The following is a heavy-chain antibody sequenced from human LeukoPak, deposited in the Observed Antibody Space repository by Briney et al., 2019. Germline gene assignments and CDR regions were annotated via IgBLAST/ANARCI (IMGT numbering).Heavy chain of an antibody. CDR2: ISGSSDYI. J-gene: IGHJ4*02. CDR3: ARLYCDGGSCYGKYYFDY. Sequence: GGSLRLSCAASGFTFSRSAMEWVRQAPGKGLEWVSSISGSSDYIYYADSVKGRFTISRDNTKNSVSLQMNSLRAEDTAVYYCARLYCDGGSCYGKYYFDYWGQGALVTVSS. V-gene: IGHV3-21*01. D-gene: IGHD2-15*01. CDR1: GFTFSRSA.